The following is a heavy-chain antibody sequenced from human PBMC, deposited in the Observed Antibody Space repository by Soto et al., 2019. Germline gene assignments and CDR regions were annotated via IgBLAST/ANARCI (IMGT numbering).Heavy chain of an antibody. Sequence: GGSLRLSCAASGFTFSNAWMNWVRQAPGKGLEWVGRIKSKTDGGTTDYAAPVKGRFTISRDDSKNTLYLQMNSLKTEDTAVYYCTTDLSLTTAYYYYYGMDVWGQGTTVTVSS. CDR3: TTDLSLTTAYYYYYGMDV. V-gene: IGHV3-15*07. CDR1: GFTFSNAW. D-gene: IGHD4-17*01. CDR2: IKSKTDGGTT. J-gene: IGHJ6*02.